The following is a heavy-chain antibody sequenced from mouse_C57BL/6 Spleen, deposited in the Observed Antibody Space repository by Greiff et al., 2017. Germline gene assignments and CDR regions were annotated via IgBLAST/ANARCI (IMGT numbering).Heavy chain of an antibody. D-gene: IGHD1-1*01. Sequence: EVKLVESGGGLVQPGGSLKLSCAASGFTFSDYYMYWVRQTPEKRLEWVAYISNGGGSTYYPDTVKGRFTISRDNAKNTVYLQMSRLKSEDTAMYYCARHGDTVGAYWGQGTLVTVSA. CDR3: ARHGDTVGAY. CDR2: ISNGGGST. V-gene: IGHV5-12*01. CDR1: GFTFSDYY. J-gene: IGHJ3*01.